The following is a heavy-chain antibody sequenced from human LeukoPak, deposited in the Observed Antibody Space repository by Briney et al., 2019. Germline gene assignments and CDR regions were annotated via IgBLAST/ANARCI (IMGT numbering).Heavy chain of an antibody. Sequence: GGSLRLSCAASGFTFSSYAMSWVRQAPGKGLEWVSAISGSGGSTYYADSVKGRFTISRDNSKNTLYQQMNSLRAEDTAVYYCANDPKYILAAAGNWGQGTLVTVSS. J-gene: IGHJ4*02. CDR2: ISGSGGST. D-gene: IGHD6-13*01. V-gene: IGHV3-23*01. CDR1: GFTFSSYA. CDR3: ANDPKYILAAAGN.